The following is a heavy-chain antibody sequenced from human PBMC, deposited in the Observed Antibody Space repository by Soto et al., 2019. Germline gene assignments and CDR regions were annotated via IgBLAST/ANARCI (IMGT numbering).Heavy chain of an antibody. J-gene: IGHJ4*02. D-gene: IGHD4-17*01. CDR1: GGTFSSYA. V-gene: IGHV1-69*12. Sequence: QVQLVQSGAEVKKPGSSVKVSCKASGGTFSSYAISWVRQAPGQGLEWMGGIIPIFGTANYAQKFQGRVTITADESTSTDYMELSRLRSEDTAVYYCARSRPYGDFPKYYFDYWGQGTLVTVSS. CDR2: IIPIFGTA. CDR3: ARSRPYGDFPKYYFDY.